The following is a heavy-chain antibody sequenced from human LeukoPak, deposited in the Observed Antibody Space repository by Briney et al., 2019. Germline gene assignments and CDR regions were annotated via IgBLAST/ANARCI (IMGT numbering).Heavy chain of an antibody. CDR1: GGSISSYY. Sequence: SETLSLTCTVSGGSISSYYWSWIRQPAGKGLEWIGRIHTSGSTNYNPSLESRITISMDTSKNQFSLKLDSVTAADTAVYYCARAVERYNFWSGYYRTDYYYYMDVWGKGTTVTVSS. J-gene: IGHJ6*03. V-gene: IGHV4-4*07. D-gene: IGHD3-3*01. CDR2: IHTSGST. CDR3: ARAVERYNFWSGYYRTDYYYYMDV.